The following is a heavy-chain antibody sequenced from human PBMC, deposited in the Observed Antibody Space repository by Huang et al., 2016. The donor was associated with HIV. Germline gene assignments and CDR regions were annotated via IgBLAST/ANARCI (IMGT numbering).Heavy chain of an antibody. J-gene: IGHJ3*01. CDR2: ISSYNHKT. D-gene: IGHD3-3*01. CDR1: GYSFSSFG. CDR3: TKKNVDEFWSESYTGGAFHV. V-gene: IGHV1-18*01. Sequence: QEHLEQSGAEVKKPGASVKVSCKASGYSFSSFGISWVRQAPGHGLEWMGLISSYNHKTIYAQKFRGRVTMTTDTSTSTAYMELRSLRSDDTAVYYCTKKNVDEFWSESYTGGAFHVWGQGTVVTVSS.